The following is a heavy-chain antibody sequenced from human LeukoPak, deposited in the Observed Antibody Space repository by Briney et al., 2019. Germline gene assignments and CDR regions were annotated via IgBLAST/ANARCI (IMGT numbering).Heavy chain of an antibody. CDR1: GFTFDGYA. D-gene: IGHD1-7*01. V-gene: IGHV3-43*02. CDR2: ISGHSTNT. J-gene: IGHJ4*02. Sequence: AGRSLRLSCAASGFTFDGYAMHWVRQAPGKGLEWVSLISGHSTNTYYADSVKGRFTISRDSSKISLYRQMNSLRTKDTALYYCAMDIGTGTSDYFDHWGQGTLVTVSS. CDR3: AMDIGTGTSDYFDH.